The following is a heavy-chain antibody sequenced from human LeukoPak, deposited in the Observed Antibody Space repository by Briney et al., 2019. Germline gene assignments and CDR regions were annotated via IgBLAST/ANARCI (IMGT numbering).Heavy chain of an antibody. CDR1: GDSISSYY. V-gene: IGHV4-59*01. Sequence: PSETLSLTCTLSGDSISSYYWSWIRQPPGKGLEWIGYIYYSGSTNYNPSLKSRGTISVDTSKNQFSLKLSPVTAADTAVYYCARVSVVYGMDVWGRGTTVTVSS. CDR2: IYYSGST. D-gene: IGHD5/OR15-5a*01. CDR3: ARVSVVYGMDV. J-gene: IGHJ6*02.